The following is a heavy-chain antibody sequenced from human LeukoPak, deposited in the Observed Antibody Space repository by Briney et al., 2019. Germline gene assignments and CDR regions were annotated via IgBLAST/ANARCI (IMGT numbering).Heavy chain of an antibody. CDR3: AKDMTFYYDSSGIQKGHAFDI. V-gene: IGHV3-30*18. CDR2: ISYDGSNK. J-gene: IGHJ3*02. Sequence: PGTSLRLSCAASGFTFSSYGMHWVRQAPGKGLEWVAVISYDGSNKYYADSVKGRFTISRDNSKNTLYLQMNSLRAEDTAVYYCAKDMTFYYDSSGIQKGHAFDIWGQGTMVTVSS. CDR1: GFTFSSYG. D-gene: IGHD3-22*01.